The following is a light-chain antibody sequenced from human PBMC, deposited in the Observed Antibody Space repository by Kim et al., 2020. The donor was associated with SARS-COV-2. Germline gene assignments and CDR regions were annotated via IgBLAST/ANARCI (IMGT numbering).Light chain of an antibody. CDR1: QSINNC. CDR3: RQYNGYPCT. J-gene: IGKJ1*01. Sequence: DIQMTQSPSTLSASVGDRVTITCRASQSINNCLAWYQQQPAKAPKLLIYKASSFESAVPSSFSGGASGTEFTLTISSLQPADFATYYYRQYNGYPCTFGQGTQVDIK. V-gene: IGKV1-5*03. CDR2: KAS.